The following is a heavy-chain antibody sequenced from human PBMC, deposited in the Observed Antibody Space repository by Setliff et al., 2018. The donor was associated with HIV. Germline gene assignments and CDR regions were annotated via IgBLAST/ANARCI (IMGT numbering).Heavy chain of an antibody. J-gene: IGHJ4*02. CDR1: GYSFTTYG. V-gene: IGHV1-69*13. Sequence: SVKVSCKASGYSFTTYGISWVRQAPGQGLEWMGGIIPVFRTANYAQKFQGRVTITADESTSTAYMELSSLRSEDTAVYYCARGATITYYFDYWGQGTLVTVSS. CDR3: ARGATITYYFDY. CDR2: IIPVFRTA. D-gene: IGHD5-12*01.